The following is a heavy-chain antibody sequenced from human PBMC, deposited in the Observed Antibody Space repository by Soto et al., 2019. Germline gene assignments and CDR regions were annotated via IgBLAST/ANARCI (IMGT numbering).Heavy chain of an antibody. Sequence: EVQLVESGGGLVQPGGSLRLSCAASGLIFSDYHMDWVRQAPGKGLEWVGRIRRKANSYTTEYAASVKGRFTISRADSKSSLYLQMICLKTEDTAVYFCAMLGGWSGGSNDMDVWGQGTTVTVSS. V-gene: IGHV3-72*01. J-gene: IGHJ6*02. CDR2: IRRKANSYTT. D-gene: IGHD6-19*01. CDR1: GLIFSDYH. CDR3: AMLGGWSGGSNDMDV.